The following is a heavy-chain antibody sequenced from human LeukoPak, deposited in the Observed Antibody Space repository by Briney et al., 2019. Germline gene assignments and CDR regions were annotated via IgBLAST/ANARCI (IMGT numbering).Heavy chain of an antibody. D-gene: IGHD2-15*01. CDR3: ARSLSVVGGYIDY. J-gene: IGHJ4*02. CDR2: IYYSGST. Sequence: SETLSLTCTVSGGSISSYYWSWIRQPPGKGLEWMGYIYYSGSTNYNPSLKSRVTISVDTSKNQFSLKLSSVTAADTAVYYCARSLSVVGGYIDYWGQGTLVTVSS. CDR1: GGSISSYY. V-gene: IGHV4-59*08.